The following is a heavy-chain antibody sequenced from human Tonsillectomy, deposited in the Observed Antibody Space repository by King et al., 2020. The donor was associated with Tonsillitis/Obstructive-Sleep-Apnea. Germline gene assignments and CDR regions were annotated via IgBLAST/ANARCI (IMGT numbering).Heavy chain of an antibody. CDR2: IYYSGST. CDR1: GGSVSSGSYY. V-gene: IGHV4-61*01. Sequence: VQLQESGPGLVKPSETLSLTCTVSGGSVSSGSYYWSWIRQPPGKGLEWIGYIYYSGSTNYIPSLKSRVTISVDTSKNQFSLKLRSVTAADTAVYYCTRDFCSSTSCYSEYWGQGTLVTVSS. J-gene: IGHJ4*02. D-gene: IGHD2-2*02. CDR3: TRDFCSSTSCYSEY.